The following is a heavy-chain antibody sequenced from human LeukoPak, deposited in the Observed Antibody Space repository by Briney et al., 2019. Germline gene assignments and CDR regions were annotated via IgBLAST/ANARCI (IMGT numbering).Heavy chain of an antibody. CDR2: MKEDGGEI. J-gene: IGHJ4*02. CDR3: VRDRGYSTFDY. CDR1: GFPFSNYW. D-gene: IGHD4-23*01. Sequence: PGGSLRLSCAGSGFPFSNYWMAWVRQAPGKGPEWVANMKEDGGEINYVDSVKGRFTISRDNAENSLDLQMNSLRVDDTAVYYCVRDRGYSTFDYWGQGTLVIV. V-gene: IGHV3-7*01.